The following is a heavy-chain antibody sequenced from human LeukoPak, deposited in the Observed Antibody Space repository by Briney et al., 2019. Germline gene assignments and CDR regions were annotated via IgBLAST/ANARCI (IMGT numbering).Heavy chain of an antibody. Sequence: GGSLRLSCAASGFTFSNYAMSWVRQAPGRGLDWVSGISGRGGSTYYTDSVKGRFTISRDNAKNSLYLQMNSLRAEDTAVYYCARGGPWNRIPTTRRIDYWGQGTLVTVSS. V-gene: IGHV3-23*01. CDR3: ARGGPWNRIPTTRRIDY. J-gene: IGHJ4*02. D-gene: IGHD1-1*01. CDR1: GFTFSNYA. CDR2: ISGRGGST.